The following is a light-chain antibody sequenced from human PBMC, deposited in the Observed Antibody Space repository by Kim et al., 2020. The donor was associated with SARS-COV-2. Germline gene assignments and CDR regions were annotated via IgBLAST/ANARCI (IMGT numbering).Light chain of an antibody. Sequence: EIVLTKSPATLSLSPGERATLSCRASQSVRTYLAWYQQKPGQAPRLLIYDASNRATGIPARFSGSGSGTDFTLTISRLEPEDFAVYYCQQRGNWPTFGQGTRLEIK. V-gene: IGKV3-11*01. J-gene: IGKJ5*01. CDR1: QSVRTY. CDR3: QQRGNWPT. CDR2: DAS.